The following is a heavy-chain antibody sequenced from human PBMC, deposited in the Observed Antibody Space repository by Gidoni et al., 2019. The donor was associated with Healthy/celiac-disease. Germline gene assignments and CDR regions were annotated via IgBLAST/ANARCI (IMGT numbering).Heavy chain of an antibody. CDR3: ARGVTGDPYYFDY. V-gene: IGHV3-53*01. CDR1: GFTVSSNY. J-gene: IGHJ4*02. Sequence: EVQLVESGGGVIQPGGCLRLSCAASGFTVSSNYMSWVRQAPGKGLEWVSVSYSGGSTYYADSVKGRFTISRDNSKNTLYLHMNSLRAEDTAVYYCARGVTGDPYYFDYWGQGTLVTVSS. D-gene: IGHD7-27*01. CDR2: SYSGGST.